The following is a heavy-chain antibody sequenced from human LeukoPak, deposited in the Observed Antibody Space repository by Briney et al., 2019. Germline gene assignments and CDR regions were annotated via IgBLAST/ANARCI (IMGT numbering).Heavy chain of an antibody. Sequence: GGSLRLSCAASGFTFSSYEMNWVRQAPGKGLEWVSYISSSGSTIYYADSVKGRFTIPRDNAKNSLYLQMNSLRAEDTAVYYCAKSGYYDSSGYFDYWGQGTLVTVSS. D-gene: IGHD3-22*01. CDR1: GFTFSSYE. V-gene: IGHV3-48*03. CDR2: ISSSGSTI. CDR3: AKSGYYDSSGYFDY. J-gene: IGHJ4*02.